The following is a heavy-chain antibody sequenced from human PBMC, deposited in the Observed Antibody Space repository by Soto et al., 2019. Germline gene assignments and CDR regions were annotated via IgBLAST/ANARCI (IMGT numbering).Heavy chain of an antibody. CDR1: GYSFTSYW. Sequence: PGESLKISCKGSGYSFTSYWISWVRQMPGKGLEWRGRIDPSDSYTNYSPSFQGHVTISADKSISTAYLQWSSLKASDTAMYYCARRQQLVIDYYGMDVWGQGTTVTVSS. CDR2: IDPSDSYT. D-gene: IGHD6-6*01. J-gene: IGHJ6*02. V-gene: IGHV5-10-1*01. CDR3: ARRQQLVIDYYGMDV.